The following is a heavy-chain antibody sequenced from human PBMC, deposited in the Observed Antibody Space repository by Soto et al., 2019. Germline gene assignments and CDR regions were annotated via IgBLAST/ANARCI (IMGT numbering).Heavy chain of an antibody. CDR3: ARHEFFEWLLYLHY. V-gene: IGHV3-15*01. CDR1: GFTFSNAW. D-gene: IGHD3-3*01. CDR2: IKSKTDGGTT. J-gene: IGHJ4*02. Sequence: EVQLVESGGGLVKPGGSLRLSCAASGFTFSNAWMSWVRQAPGKGLEWVGRIKSKTDGGTTDYAAPVKGRFTISRDDSKNKLDQQMNSLKTDNTAVYYCARHEFFEWLLYLHYGGQGPLVTVSS.